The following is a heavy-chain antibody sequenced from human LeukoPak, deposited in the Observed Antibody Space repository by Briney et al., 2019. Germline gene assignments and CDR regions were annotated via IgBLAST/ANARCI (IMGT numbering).Heavy chain of an antibody. V-gene: IGHV3-74*01. J-gene: IGHJ6*02. CDR3: ARPTGHCSGGTCRRAHYYYGMDI. D-gene: IGHD2-15*01. Sequence: GGSLRLSCAASAFTFNTYYMHWVRQAPGKGLLWVSRINSDGTSKSYADSVKGRFSVSRDNAKNTLYLQMKSMRVEDTAVYYCARPTGHCSGGTCRRAHYYYGMDIWGQGTTVTVSS. CDR1: AFTFNTYY. CDR2: INSDGTSK.